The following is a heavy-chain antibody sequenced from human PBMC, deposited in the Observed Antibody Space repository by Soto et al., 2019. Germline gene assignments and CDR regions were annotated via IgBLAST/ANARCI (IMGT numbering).Heavy chain of an antibody. CDR2: ISATGGTT. D-gene: IGHD4-17*01. CDR1: GFTFSNYP. V-gene: IGHV3-23*01. Sequence: GSLRLSCAASGFTFSNYPLNWVRQAPGEGLEWVSSISATGGTTYYADSVKGRFTISRDNSKNTVYLQMNSLKIEDTAVYYCTTGRITDYGGGVDYWGQGTLVTVSS. J-gene: IGHJ4*02. CDR3: TTGRITDYGGGVDY.